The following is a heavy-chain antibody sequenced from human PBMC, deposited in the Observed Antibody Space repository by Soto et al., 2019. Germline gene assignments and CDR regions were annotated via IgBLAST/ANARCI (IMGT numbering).Heavy chain of an antibody. CDR2: IVVGSGNT. V-gene: IGHV1-58*01. CDR1: GFTFTSSA. D-gene: IGHD3-3*01. Sequence: QMQLVQSGPEVKKPGTSVKVSCKASGFTFTSSAVQWVRQARGQRLEWIGWIVVGSGNTNYAQKFQERVTITRDMSTSTAYMELSSLRSEDTAVYYCAAPHDVWSGYQVSWGQGTLVTVSS. J-gene: IGHJ4*02. CDR3: AAPHDVWSGYQVS.